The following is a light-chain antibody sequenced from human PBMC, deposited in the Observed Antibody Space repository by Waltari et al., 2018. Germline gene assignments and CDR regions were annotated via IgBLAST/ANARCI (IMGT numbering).Light chain of an antibody. CDR2: DAS. Sequence: EIVMTQSPATLSVSPGERVTLSCRASQSVNNKLAWYQQKPGQAPRLLIDDASTRATGIPTGFSGSGSGTEFTITISSLQSEDFAGYYCQQYSDWPLTFGGGTKVEIK. CDR3: QQYSDWPLT. CDR1: QSVNNK. J-gene: IGKJ4*01. V-gene: IGKV3-15*01.